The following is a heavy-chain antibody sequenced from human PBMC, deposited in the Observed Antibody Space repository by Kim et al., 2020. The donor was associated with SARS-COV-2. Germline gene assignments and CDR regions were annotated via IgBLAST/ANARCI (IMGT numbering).Heavy chain of an antibody. Sequence: NPSLKSRVTISVDTSKNQFSLKLSSVTAADTAVYYCARAPQWELMYYFDYWGQGTLVTVSS. D-gene: IGHD1-26*01. J-gene: IGHJ4*02. V-gene: IGHV4-59*01. CDR3: ARAPQWELMYYFDY.